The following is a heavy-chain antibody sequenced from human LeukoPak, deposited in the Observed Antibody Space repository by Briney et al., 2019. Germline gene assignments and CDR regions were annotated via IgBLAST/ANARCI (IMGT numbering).Heavy chain of an antibody. V-gene: IGHV4-61*05. CDR1: GGSISSSTSY. J-gene: IGHJ4*02. D-gene: IGHD4-17*01. CDR3: AATPTGPGIFFDY. CDR2: IYYSGST. Sequence: SETLSLTCIVSGGSISSSTSYWGWIRQPPGTGLEWIGYIYYSGSTNYNPSLKSRVTISVDTSKNQFSLKLSSVTAADTAVYYCAATPTGPGIFFDYWGQGTLVTVSS.